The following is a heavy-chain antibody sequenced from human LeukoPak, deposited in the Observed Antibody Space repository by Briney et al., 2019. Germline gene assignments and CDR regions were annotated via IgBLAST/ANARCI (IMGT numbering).Heavy chain of an antibody. CDR3: PKDYGFIPPYRYFDL. CDR1: GFTFSSYG. Sequence: GGSLRLSCAASGFTFSSYGMHWVRQAPGKGLEWVALIWYDGSNKDYADSVKGRFTISRDNSKNTVYLQMSSLRAEDTAVYYCPKDYGFIPPYRYFDLWGRGTLVTVSS. V-gene: IGHV3-33*06. D-gene: IGHD2-21*01. CDR2: IWYDGSNK. J-gene: IGHJ2*01.